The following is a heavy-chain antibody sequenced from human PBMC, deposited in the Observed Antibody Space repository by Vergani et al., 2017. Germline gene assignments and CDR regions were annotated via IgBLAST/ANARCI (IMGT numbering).Heavy chain of an antibody. V-gene: IGHV3-30-3*01. D-gene: IGHD3-22*01. J-gene: IGHJ4*02. CDR1: GFTFSSYA. CDR3: ARTYYDRSGYYFRPPQGDC. Sequence: QVQLVESGGGVVQPGRSLRLSCAASGFTFSSYAMHWVRQAPGKGLEWVAVISYDGSNKYYADSVKGRFTISRDNSKNTLYLQMNSLRAEDTAVYYCARTYYDRSGYYFRPPQGDCWGQGTLVAGSS. CDR2: ISYDGSNK.